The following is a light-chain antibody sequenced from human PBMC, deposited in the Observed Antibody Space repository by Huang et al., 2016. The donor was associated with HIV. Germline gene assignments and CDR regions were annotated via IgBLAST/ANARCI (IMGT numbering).Light chain of an antibody. CDR2: GAS. J-gene: IGKJ2*01. CDR1: RSVGNN. V-gene: IGKV3-15*01. Sequence: IVMTQFPATLSVSPGERVTLSCRASRSVGNNLAWYQQKVGQPPRLLIYGASTRATGIAARFSGSWSGTDFTLTISSLQSEDFAVYYCQQYNDWPPWYTFGQGTKLEIK. CDR3: QQYNDWPPWYT.